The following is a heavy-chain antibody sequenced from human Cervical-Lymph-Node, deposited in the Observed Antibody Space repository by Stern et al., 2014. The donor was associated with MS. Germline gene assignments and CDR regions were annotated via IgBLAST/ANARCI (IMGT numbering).Heavy chain of an antibody. J-gene: IGHJ4*02. CDR2: INPSGGST. CDR3: ARVVSVAVAGTSFDY. V-gene: IGHV1-46*01. D-gene: IGHD6-19*01. CDR1: GYTFTSYY. Sequence: QVQLGQSGTEVKKPGASVKVSCKASGYTFTSYYMHWVRQAPGQGLEWMGIINPSGGSTTYAQNFQGRVTMTTDTSTSTAYMELRSLRSDDTAVYYCARVVSVAVAGTSFDYWGQGTLVTVSS.